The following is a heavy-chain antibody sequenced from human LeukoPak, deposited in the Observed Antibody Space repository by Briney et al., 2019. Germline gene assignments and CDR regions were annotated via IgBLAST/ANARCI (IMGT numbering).Heavy chain of an antibody. CDR1: GFTFCSFA. CDR3: ARWGYYSNYDY. J-gene: IGHJ4*02. CDR2: ICSNGGCT. V-gene: IGHV3-64*01. D-gene: IGHD4-11*01. Sequence: PGGSLRLSCAAAGFTFCSFAMHWVRQAPGKQLEYVSAICSNGGCTYYANSVKGRFTISRDNSKNTLYLQMGSLRAEDMAVYYCARWGYYSNYDYWGQGTLVTVSS.